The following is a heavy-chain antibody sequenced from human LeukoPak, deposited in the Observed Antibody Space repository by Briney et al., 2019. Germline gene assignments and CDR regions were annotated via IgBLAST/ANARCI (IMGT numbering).Heavy chain of an antibody. Sequence: GGSLRLSCAASGFTFSGHWMSWVCQAPGKGLEWVANINKGGSDKYYVDSVKGRFTISRDNANNLLYLQMNSLRGEDTAVYYCTRDRSRAEDDWGQGTLVTVSS. CDR3: TRDRSRAEDD. J-gene: IGHJ4*02. V-gene: IGHV3-7*01. CDR1: GFTFSGHW. CDR2: INKGGSDK. D-gene: IGHD1-14*01.